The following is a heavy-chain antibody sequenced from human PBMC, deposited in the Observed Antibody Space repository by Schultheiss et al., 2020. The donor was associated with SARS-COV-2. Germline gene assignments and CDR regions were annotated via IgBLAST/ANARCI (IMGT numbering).Heavy chain of an antibody. D-gene: IGHD4-17*01. CDR1: GFSFSDFG. CDR2: ISYDGSKK. J-gene: IGHJ6*02. V-gene: IGHV3-30*03. Sequence: GESLKISCAASGFSFSDFGMHWVRQAPGKGLEWVAVISYDGSKKYYADSVKGRFTISRENAKNSLYLQMNSLRAEDTAVYYCARGNYGDYFHYYYYGMDVWGQGTTVTVSS. CDR3: ARGNYGDYFHYYYYGMDV.